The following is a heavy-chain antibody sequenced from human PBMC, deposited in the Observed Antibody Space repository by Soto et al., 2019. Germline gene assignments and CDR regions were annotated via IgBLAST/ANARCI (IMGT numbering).Heavy chain of an antibody. V-gene: IGHV4-61*01. CDR1: AGSISSDTHY. CDR3: ARFVRSCSGTTCYTRADV. J-gene: IGHJ6*02. Sequence: SETLSLTCTDSAGSISSDTHYWSWIRQPPGKRLEWIGFIYSSGSTNYNPSLKSRVTMSVDTSTNQFSLKLRSVIVADTAVYHCARFVRSCSGTTCYTRADVWGQGTTVTVSS. CDR2: IYSSGST. D-gene: IGHD2-2*02.